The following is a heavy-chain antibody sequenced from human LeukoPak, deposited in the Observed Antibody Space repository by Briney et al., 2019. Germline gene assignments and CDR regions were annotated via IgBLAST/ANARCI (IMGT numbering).Heavy chain of an antibody. D-gene: IGHD3-16*01. J-gene: IGHJ6*03. CDR3: ARETSQKGAHYMDV. V-gene: IGHV4-61*01. CDR2: IYYSGST. Sequence: PSETLSLTCTVSGGSINSGSYYWSWIRQPPGKGLEWIGYIYYSGSTNYNPSLKSRVTISVDTSKNQFSLKLSSVTAADTAVYYCARETSQKGAHYMDVWGKGTTVTISS. CDR1: GGSINSGSYY.